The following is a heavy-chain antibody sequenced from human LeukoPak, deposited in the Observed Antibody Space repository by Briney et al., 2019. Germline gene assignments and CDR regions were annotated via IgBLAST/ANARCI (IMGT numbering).Heavy chain of an antibody. J-gene: IGHJ6*02. CDR1: GGSISSYY. CDR2: IYTSGST. Sequence: KSSETLSLTCTVSGGSISSYYWGWIRQRAGKGREWIGRIYTSGSTNYNPSLKSRVTMSVDTSKNQFSLKLSSVTAADTAVYYCARDQELQIPYYYYYGMDVWGQGTTVTVSS. CDR3: ARDQELQIPYYYYYGMDV. V-gene: IGHV4-4*07. D-gene: IGHD1-26*01.